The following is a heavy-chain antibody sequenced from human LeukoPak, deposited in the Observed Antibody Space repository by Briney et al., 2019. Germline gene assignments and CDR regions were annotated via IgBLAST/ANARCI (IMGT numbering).Heavy chain of an antibody. Sequence: ASVKVSCKASGYTFTSYGISWVRQAPGQGLEWMGWMNPNSGNTGYAQKFQGRVTMTRNTSISTAYMELSSLRSEDTAVYYCARGSAAADDYWGQGTLVTVSS. V-gene: IGHV1-8*02. D-gene: IGHD6-13*01. CDR3: ARGSAAADDY. CDR1: GYTFTSYG. J-gene: IGHJ4*02. CDR2: MNPNSGNT.